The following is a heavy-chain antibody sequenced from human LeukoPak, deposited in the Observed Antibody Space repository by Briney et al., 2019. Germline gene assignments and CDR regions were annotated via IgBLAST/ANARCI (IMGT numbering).Heavy chain of an antibody. CDR3: AKGVGIKPGAFDI. J-gene: IGHJ3*02. D-gene: IGHD1-14*01. Sequence: GGPLRLSCAASGFTFDDYAMHWVRQAPGKGLEWVSGISWNSGSIGYADSVKGRFTISRDNAKNSLYLQMNSLRAEDTALCYCAKGVGIKPGAFDIWGQGTMVTVSS. V-gene: IGHV3-9*01. CDR1: GFTFDDYA. CDR2: ISWNSGSI.